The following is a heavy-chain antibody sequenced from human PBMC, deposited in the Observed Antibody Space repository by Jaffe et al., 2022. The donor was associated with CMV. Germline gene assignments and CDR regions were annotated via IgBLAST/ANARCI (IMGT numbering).Heavy chain of an antibody. D-gene: IGHD3-10*01. Sequence: QVQLQRWGAGLLKPSETLSLTCAVYGGTFSGYYWTWIRQPRGKGLEWIGEINHSGSTNYNPSLKSRVTISVDTSKNQFSLKLRSVTAADTAVYYCARFVVRGVIGMDVWGQGTTVTVSS. CDR2: INHSGST. CDR1: GGTFSGYY. CDR3: ARFVVRGVIGMDV. J-gene: IGHJ6*02. V-gene: IGHV4-34*08.